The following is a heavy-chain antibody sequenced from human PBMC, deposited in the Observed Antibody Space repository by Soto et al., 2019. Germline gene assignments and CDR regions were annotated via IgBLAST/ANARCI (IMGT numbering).Heavy chain of an antibody. CDR1: GFTFSSFG. CDR2: IGNGGHT. CDR3: TKSYAGYIEYFQH. V-gene: IGHV3-23*01. Sequence: EVQLLESGGGLAPPGGSLRLSCATSGFTFSSFGMSWVRQAPGKGLEWVSGIGNGGHTYEADSVRGRFTISRDNSKNTLYLQMDSLRGEDTAVYCTKSYAGYIEYFQHWGRGTLVAVSS. J-gene: IGHJ1*01. D-gene: IGHD2-2*01.